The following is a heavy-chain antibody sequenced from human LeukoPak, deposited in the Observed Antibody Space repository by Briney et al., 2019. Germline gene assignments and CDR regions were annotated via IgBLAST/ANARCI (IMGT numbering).Heavy chain of an antibody. CDR3: ATTSGKSPVDH. Sequence: TPSETLSLTCTVSGGSMSSYYWTWIRQPPGKGLEWIGFIYYSGSTYYNPSLKSRVTMSLDTSKDQFSLQLSSVTTADTAVYYCATTSGKSPVDHWGQGTLVTVSS. J-gene: IGHJ4*02. V-gene: IGHV4-59*01. D-gene: IGHD6-6*01. CDR2: IYYSGST. CDR1: GGSMSSYY.